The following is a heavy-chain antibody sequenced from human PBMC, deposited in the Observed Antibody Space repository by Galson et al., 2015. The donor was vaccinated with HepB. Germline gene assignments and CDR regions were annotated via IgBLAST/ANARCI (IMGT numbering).Heavy chain of an antibody. V-gene: IGHV6-1*01. CDR3: ARGRSPARAFDI. CDR1: GDSVSSNSAT. Sequence: CAISGDSVSSNSATWDWFRQSPSRGLEWLGRTYYRSKWYNDYAPFMKSRAIINPDTSMHQFSLQLNSVRPEDTAVYYCARGRSPARAFDIWGQGTMVTVSS. D-gene: IGHD2-15*01. CDR2: TYYRSKWYN. J-gene: IGHJ3*02.